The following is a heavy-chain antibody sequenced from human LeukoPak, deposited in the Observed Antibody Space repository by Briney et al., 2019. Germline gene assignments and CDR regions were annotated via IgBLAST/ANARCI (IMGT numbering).Heavy chain of an antibody. CDR1: GFTFSSYG. Sequence: GGSLRLSCAASGFTFSSYGMHWVRQAPGKGLEWVAVISYDGSNKYYADSVKGRFTISRDNSKNTLYLQMNSLRAEDTAVYYCAKVRRGPLWYYFDYWGQGTLVTVSS. V-gene: IGHV3-30*18. CDR3: AKVRRGPLWYYFDY. D-gene: IGHD2-21*01. J-gene: IGHJ4*02. CDR2: ISYDGSNK.